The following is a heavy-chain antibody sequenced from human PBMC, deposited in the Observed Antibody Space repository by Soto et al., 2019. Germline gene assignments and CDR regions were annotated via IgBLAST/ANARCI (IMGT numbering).Heavy chain of an antibody. CDR2: ISFSKGKT. Sequence: ASVKVSCKASGYTFTNYDVAWVRRAPGQGLQWMGWISFSKGKTYYEQSFQGRVTMTTETVTTTGYMEVRSLRSDDTAVYYCARKAHIGNFGLDFWGEGTTVTVS. V-gene: IGHV1-18*04. CDR1: GYTFTNYD. CDR3: ARKAHIGNFGLDF. J-gene: IGHJ6*02. D-gene: IGHD3-10*01.